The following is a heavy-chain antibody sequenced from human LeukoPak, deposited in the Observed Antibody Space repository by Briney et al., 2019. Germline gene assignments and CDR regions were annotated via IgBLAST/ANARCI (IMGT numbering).Heavy chain of an antibody. D-gene: IGHD5-18*01. J-gene: IGHJ4*02. CDR3: ATASGNTAMVTLPYPDY. V-gene: IGHV4-39*07. CDR1: GGSISSSSYY. Sequence: SETLSLTCTVSGGSISSSSYYWGWIRQPPGKGLEWIGSIYYSGSTYYNPSPKSRVTISVDTSKNQFSLKLSSVTAADTAVYYCATASGNTAMVTLPYPDYWGQGTLVTVSS. CDR2: IYYSGST.